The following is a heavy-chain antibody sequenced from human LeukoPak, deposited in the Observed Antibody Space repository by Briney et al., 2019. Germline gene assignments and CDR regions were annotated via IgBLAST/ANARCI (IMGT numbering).Heavy chain of an antibody. CDR1: GFTFSSYS. J-gene: IGHJ4*02. CDR3: ARDKGSYHNKYYFDY. V-gene: IGHV3-48*02. CDR2: ISSSSSTI. D-gene: IGHD1-14*01. Sequence: GGSLRLSCAVSGFTFSSYSMNWVRQAPGKGLEWLSYISSSSSTIFYADSVKGRFTISRDNAKNSLYLQMNSLRDEDTAVYFCARDKGSYHNKYYFDYWGQGTLVTVSS.